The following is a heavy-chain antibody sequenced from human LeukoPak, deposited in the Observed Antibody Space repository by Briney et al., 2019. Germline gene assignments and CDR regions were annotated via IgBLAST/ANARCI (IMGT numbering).Heavy chain of an antibody. J-gene: IGHJ4*02. CDR1: GGSFSGYY. CDR3: ASAIWRAFDY. Sequence: SETLSLTCAVYGGSFSGYYWSWIRQPPGKGLEWIGEINHGGSTNYNPSLKSRVTISVDTSKNQFSLKLSSVTAADTAVYYCASAIWRAFDYWGQGTLVTVSS. CDR2: INHGGST. D-gene: IGHD3-3*01. V-gene: IGHV4-34*01.